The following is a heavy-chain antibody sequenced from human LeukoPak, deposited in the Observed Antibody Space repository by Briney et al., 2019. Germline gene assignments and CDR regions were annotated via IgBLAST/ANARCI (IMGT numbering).Heavy chain of an antibody. Sequence: SGGSLRLSCAPSGFSVSDNYMSWVRQAPGKRPEWVSLIYDDGSAAYADSVKGRFTISKDNSRNKLYLQMDNLRVEDTAVYYCARDRPNGSFLDFDYWGQGTLVTVSS. CDR2: IYDDGSA. CDR1: GFSVSDNY. J-gene: IGHJ4*02. D-gene: IGHD1-26*01. CDR3: ARDRPNGSFLDFDY. V-gene: IGHV3-66*01.